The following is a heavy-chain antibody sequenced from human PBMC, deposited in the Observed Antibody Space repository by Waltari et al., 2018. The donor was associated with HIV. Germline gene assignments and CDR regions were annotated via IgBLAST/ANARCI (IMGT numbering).Heavy chain of an antibody. V-gene: IGHV4-39*01. CDR1: VAAISSSSYY. CDR2: MYYSGST. Sequence: QLQLQESGPGLVKPSETLSLTCTVAVAAISSSSYYWGWLRQPPGKGLEWIGSMYYSGSTYYNPSLKSRVSISVATSKNQFSLKLSSVTAADTAVYYCARHRGESVSDAFDMWGQGTMVTVSS. CDR3: ARHRGESVSDAFDM. D-gene: IGHD2-8*01. J-gene: IGHJ3*02.